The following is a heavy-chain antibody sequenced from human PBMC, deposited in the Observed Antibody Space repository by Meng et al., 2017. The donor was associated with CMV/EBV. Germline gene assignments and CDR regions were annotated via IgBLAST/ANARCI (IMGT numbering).Heavy chain of an antibody. Sequence: GESLKISCAASGFTFSSYGMHLVRQAPGKELEWGAFIRYYGSNKYYADSVKGRFTISRDNSKNTLYLQMNSLRAADTAVSYCAKVMTTVTTPLGYWGQGTLVTVSS. CDR1: GFTFSSYG. CDR2: IRYYGSNK. D-gene: IGHD4-11*01. V-gene: IGHV3-30*02. CDR3: AKVMTTVTTPLGY. J-gene: IGHJ4*02.